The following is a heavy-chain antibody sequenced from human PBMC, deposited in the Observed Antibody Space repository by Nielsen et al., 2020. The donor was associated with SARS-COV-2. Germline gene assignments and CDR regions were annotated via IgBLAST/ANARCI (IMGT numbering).Heavy chain of an antibody. Sequence: GEPLKISCRASGLIFGTYGMHWVRQAPGKGLEWVAGIWYDGSNENYGESVKGRFTISRDNSNNTLFLQMDSLTADDTAVYFCARLSNFWSGYNDYWGQGTLVIVSS. CDR1: GLIFGTYG. CDR3: ARLSNFWSGYNDY. V-gene: IGHV3-33*01. J-gene: IGHJ4*02. CDR2: IWYDGSNE. D-gene: IGHD3-3*01.